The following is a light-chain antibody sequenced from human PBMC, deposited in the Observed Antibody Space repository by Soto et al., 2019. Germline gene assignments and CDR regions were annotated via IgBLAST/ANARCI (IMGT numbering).Light chain of an antibody. CDR1: QSISTTY. CDR2: GAS. CDR3: QQSGGSTRT. J-gene: IGKJ1*01. Sequence: EIVLTQSPGTLSLSPGEIVTLSCSASQSISTTYLAWYQHKPGQAPRLLIYGASSRATGIPDRFSGSGSGTDFTLTISRLEPEDFAVYYCQQSGGSTRTFGQGTKVDIK. V-gene: IGKV3-20*01.